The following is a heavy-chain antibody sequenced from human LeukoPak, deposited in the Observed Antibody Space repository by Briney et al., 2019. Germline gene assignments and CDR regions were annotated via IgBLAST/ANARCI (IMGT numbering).Heavy chain of an antibody. CDR1: GFTFSNYA. Sequence: GGSLRLSCAASGFTFSNYAMNWVRQAPGKGLVWVSRINNAGTETRYADSVKGRFTISRDNAKSTLYLQMNSLRVEDTAVFYCVRGSSGPDIWGQGTLVTVSS. V-gene: IGHV3-74*01. CDR2: INNAGTET. D-gene: IGHD3-22*01. J-gene: IGHJ4*02. CDR3: VRGSSGPDI.